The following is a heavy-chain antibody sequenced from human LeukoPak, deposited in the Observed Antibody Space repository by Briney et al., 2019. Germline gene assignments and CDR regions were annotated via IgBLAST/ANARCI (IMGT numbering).Heavy chain of an antibody. CDR1: GGSISSGGYY. CDR2: IYHSGST. V-gene: IGHV4-30-2*01. Sequence: PSETLSLTCTVSGGSISSGGYYWSWIRQPPGKGLEWIGYIYHSGSTYYNPSLKSRVTISVDRSKNQFSLKLSSVTAADTAMYYCARSGNHIFDYWGQGTLVTVSS. J-gene: IGHJ4*02. CDR3: ARSGNHIFDY. D-gene: IGHD4-23*01.